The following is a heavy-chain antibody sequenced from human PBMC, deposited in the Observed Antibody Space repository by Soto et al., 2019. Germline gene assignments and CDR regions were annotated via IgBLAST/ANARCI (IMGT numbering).Heavy chain of an antibody. CDR1: GFTFDDYG. V-gene: IGHV3-20*04. J-gene: IGHJ3*02. CDR3: ARDCERGIVVVPAAMCQRAFDI. Sequence: GGSLRLSCAASGFTFDDYGMSWVRQAPGKGLEWVSGINWNGGSTGYADSVKGRFTISRDNAKNSLYLQMNSLRAEDTALYYCARDCERGIVVVPAAMCQRAFDIWGQGTMVTVSS. CDR2: INWNGGST. D-gene: IGHD2-2*01.